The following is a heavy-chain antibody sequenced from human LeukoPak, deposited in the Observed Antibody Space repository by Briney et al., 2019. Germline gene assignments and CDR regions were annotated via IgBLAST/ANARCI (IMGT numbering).Heavy chain of an antibody. CDR1: GYSISSGYY. D-gene: IGHD3-10*01. Sequence: PSETLSLTCTVSGYSISSGYYWGWIRPPPGKGLEWIGSIYHSGSTYYNPSLKSRVTISVDTSKNQFSLKLSSVTAADTAVYYCARDIPRGPVLTHFDYWGQGTLVTVSS. V-gene: IGHV4-38-2*02. CDR3: ARDIPRGPVLTHFDY. CDR2: IYHSGST. J-gene: IGHJ4*02.